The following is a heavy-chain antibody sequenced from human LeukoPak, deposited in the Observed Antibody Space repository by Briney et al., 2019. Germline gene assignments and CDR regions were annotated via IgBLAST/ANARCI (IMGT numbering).Heavy chain of an antibody. Sequence: ASVKVSCKASGYTFINYGISWVRQAPGQGLEWMGWISTYNGNTNYAQKFQGRVSMTTDTSTSTAYMELRSLRSDDTAMYYCARSDYYDNSGYYSSYYYYYMDVWGKGTTVTISS. CDR2: ISTYNGNT. CDR1: GYTFINYG. J-gene: IGHJ6*03. V-gene: IGHV1-18*01. CDR3: ARSDYYDNSGYYSSYYYYYMDV. D-gene: IGHD3-22*01.